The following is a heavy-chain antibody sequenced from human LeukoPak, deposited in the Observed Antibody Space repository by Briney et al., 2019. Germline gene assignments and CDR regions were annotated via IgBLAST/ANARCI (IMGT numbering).Heavy chain of an antibody. V-gene: IGHV4-34*01. Sequence: PSETLSLTCAVYGGSFSGYYWSWIRQPPGKGLEWIGEINHSGSTNYNPSLKSRVTISVDTSKNQFSLKLSSVTAADTAVYYCARRKRGFDYWGRGTLVTVSS. CDR3: ARRKRGFDY. CDR2: INHSGST. CDR1: GGSFSGYY. J-gene: IGHJ4*02. D-gene: IGHD3-10*01.